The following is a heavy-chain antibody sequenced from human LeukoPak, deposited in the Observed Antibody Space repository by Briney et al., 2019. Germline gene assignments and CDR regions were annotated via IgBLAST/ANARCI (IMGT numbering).Heavy chain of an antibody. Sequence: SETLSLTCTVSGGSISSYYWSWIRQPPGEGLEWIGYIYYSASTNYNPSLKSRVTISVDTSKNQFSLKLSSVTAADTAVYYCARDWLGYCSSTSCYHYGMDVWGQGTTVTVSS. CDR2: IYYSAST. CDR1: GGSISSYY. V-gene: IGHV4-59*01. D-gene: IGHD2-2*01. J-gene: IGHJ6*02. CDR3: ARDWLGYCSSTSCYHYGMDV.